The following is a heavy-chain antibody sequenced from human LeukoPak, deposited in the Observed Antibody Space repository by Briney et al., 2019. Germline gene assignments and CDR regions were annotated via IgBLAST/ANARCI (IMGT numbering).Heavy chain of an antibody. J-gene: IGHJ4*02. Sequence: GGSLRLSCAASGFTFSSYAMSWVRQAPGKGLEWVSAISGSGGSTYYADSVKGRFTISRDSSKNTLSLQMHSLRAEDTAVYYCARDQASDYYDTSGYYYGFFDYWGQGTLVAVSS. V-gene: IGHV3-23*01. CDR2: ISGSGGST. D-gene: IGHD3-22*01. CDR1: GFTFSSYA. CDR3: ARDQASDYYDTSGYYYGFFDY.